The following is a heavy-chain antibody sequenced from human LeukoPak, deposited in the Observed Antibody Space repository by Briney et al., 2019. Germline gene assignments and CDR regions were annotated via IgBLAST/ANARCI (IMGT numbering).Heavy chain of an antibody. D-gene: IGHD5-12*01. CDR1: GGSISSSSYY. J-gene: IGHJ5*02. CDR2: IYYSGST. Sequence: SETLSLTCIVSGGSISSSSYYWGWIRQPPGKGLEWIGSIYYSGSTYYNPSLKSRVTISVDTSKNQFSLKLSSVTAADTAVYYCARYVPSGYDRTRDVRAPNWFDPWGQGTLVTVSS. CDR3: ARYVPSGYDRTRDVRAPNWFDP. V-gene: IGHV4-39*07.